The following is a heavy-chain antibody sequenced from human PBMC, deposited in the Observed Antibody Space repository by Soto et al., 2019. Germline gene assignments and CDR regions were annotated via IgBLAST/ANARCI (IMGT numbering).Heavy chain of an antibody. J-gene: IGHJ4*02. Sequence: SEPLSLTCAVYGGSFNTYYWRWTWIRQPPGNGLEWIGEINHIGSTNYNPSLKSRVTISVDTSKNQFSLKLSSVTAADTAVYYCARTRDNSGLFPDRTYSFDSWGEGTMPTVS. CDR1: GGSFNTYY. V-gene: IGHV4-34*01. CDR3: ARTRDNSGLFPDRTYSFDS. CDR2: INHIGST. D-gene: IGHD6-19*01.